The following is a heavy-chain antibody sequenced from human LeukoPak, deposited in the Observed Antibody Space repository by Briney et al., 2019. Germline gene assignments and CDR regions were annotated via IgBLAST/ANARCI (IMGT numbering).Heavy chain of an antibody. J-gene: IGHJ4*02. CDR1: GFTFSSYG. V-gene: IGHV3-33*01. D-gene: IGHD3-22*01. Sequence: PGGSLRLSCAASGFTFSSYGMHWVRQAPGKGLEWVAIIWYDGSNKYYADSVKGRFTISRDNSKNTLYLQMNSLRAEDTAVYYCARGGMYYDSSGYLFDYWGQGILVTVSS. CDR3: ARGGMYYDSSGYLFDY. CDR2: IWYDGSNK.